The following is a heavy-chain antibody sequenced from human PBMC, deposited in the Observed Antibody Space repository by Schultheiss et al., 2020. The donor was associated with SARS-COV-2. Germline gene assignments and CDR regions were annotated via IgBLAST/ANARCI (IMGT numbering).Heavy chain of an antibody. V-gene: IGHV4-59*12. CDR3: ARGWESNVYYYYGMDV. Sequence: SETLSLTCAVSGGSISSYYWSWIRQPPGKGLEWIGYIYYSGSTNYNPSLKSRVTISVDTSKNQFSLKLSSVTAADTAVYYCARGWESNVYYYYGMDVWGKGTTVTVSS. J-gene: IGHJ6*04. CDR2: IYYSGST. CDR1: GGSISSYY. D-gene: IGHD1-26*01.